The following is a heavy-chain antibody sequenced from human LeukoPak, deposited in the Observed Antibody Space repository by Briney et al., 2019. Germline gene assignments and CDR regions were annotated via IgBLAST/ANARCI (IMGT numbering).Heavy chain of an antibody. D-gene: IGHD1-26*01. V-gene: IGHV1-2*02. J-gene: IGHJ3*01. CDR2: INPHSGGT. CDR3: ARVYRQYDGFDV. Sequence: ASVKVSCKASGYTFTDYYIHWVRQAPGQAPECVGWINPHSGGTNYPQRFRGRVTMTRDTSLNEAYMELSGLTVDDTAVFYCARVYRQYDGFDVWGQGTLVIVSS. CDR1: GYTFTDYY.